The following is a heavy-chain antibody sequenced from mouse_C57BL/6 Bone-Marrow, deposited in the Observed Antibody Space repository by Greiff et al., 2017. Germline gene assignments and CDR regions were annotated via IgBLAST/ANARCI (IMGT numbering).Heavy chain of an antibody. J-gene: IGHJ4*01. CDR2: ISSGSSTI. CDR3: SNLGAMDY. V-gene: IGHV5-17*01. D-gene: IGHD4-1*01. Sequence: EVMLVESGGGLVKPGGSLKLSCAASGFTFSDYGMHWVRQAPEKGLEWVAYISSGSSTIHYADTVKGRFTISRDNAKNTLFLQMTSLRSEDTAMYYCSNLGAMDYWGQGTSVTVSS. CDR1: GFTFSDYG.